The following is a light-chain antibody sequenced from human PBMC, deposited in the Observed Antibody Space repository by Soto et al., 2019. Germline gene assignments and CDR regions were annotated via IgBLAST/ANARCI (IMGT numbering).Light chain of an antibody. V-gene: IGKV1-5*01. CDR1: QSISSR. CDR2: DAS. Sequence: DIQMTQSPSTLSASVGDRVTITCRASQSISSRLAWYQQKPGKAPKLLIYDASSLESGVPSRFSGSESGTEFTLTISSLQPDDFATYYCQQYYNYLFTFGQGTKLEIK. J-gene: IGKJ2*01. CDR3: QQYYNYLFT.